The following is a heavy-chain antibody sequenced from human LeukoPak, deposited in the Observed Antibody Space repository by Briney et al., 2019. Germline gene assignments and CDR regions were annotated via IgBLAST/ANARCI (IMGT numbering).Heavy chain of an antibody. CDR3: VKDHRDSGNYYYYYGMDV. Sequence: GGSLRLSCAASGFTVSSSYMTWVRQAPGKGLEWVSVIRSGGSTVYADSVKGRFTISRDNSKNTLYLQMDSLRAEDTAVYACVKDHRDSGNYYYYYGMDVWGQGTTVAVSS. CDR1: GFTVSSSY. D-gene: IGHD1-26*01. CDR2: IRSGGST. V-gene: IGHV3-53*01. J-gene: IGHJ6*02.